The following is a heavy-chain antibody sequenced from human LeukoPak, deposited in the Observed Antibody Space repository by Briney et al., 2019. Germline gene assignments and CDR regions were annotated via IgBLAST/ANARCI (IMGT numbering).Heavy chain of an antibody. J-gene: IGHJ6*02. CDR3: ARDPGYSYGLYYYGMAV. V-gene: IGHV3-30-3*01. CDR1: GFTFSSYA. Sequence: GGSLRLSCAASGFTFSSYAMHWVRQAPGKGLEWVAVISYDGSNKYYADSVKGRFTISRDNSKNTLYLQMNSLRAEDTAVYYCARDPGYSYGLYYYGMAVWGQGTTVTVSS. CDR2: ISYDGSNK. D-gene: IGHD5-18*01.